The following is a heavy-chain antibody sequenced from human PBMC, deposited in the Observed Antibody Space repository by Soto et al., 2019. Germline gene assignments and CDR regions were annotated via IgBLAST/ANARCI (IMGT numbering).Heavy chain of an antibody. CDR1: GFSFSIYG. V-gene: IGHV3-33*01. J-gene: IGHJ5*02. Sequence: QVQLVESGGCVVQPGRSLRLSCAASGFSFSIYGMQRVLQAPGKGLGWVAVIWYDGRNKYYADSVKGRFTISRDNSKNTLYLQMNSLRAEDMGVYYCARDRHDYSDEEVDFEKYSGCWFDPWGQGTLVTVSS. D-gene: IGHD4-17*01. CDR3: ARDRHDYSDEEVDFEKYSGCWFDP. CDR2: IWYDGRNK.